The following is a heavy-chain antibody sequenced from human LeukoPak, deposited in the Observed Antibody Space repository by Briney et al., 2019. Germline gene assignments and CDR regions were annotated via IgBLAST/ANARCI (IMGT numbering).Heavy chain of an antibody. D-gene: IGHD3-16*01. J-gene: IGHJ3*02. CDR3: ARAGVGGAFDI. CDR2: INSDVSGT. V-gene: IGHV3-74*01. CDR1: GFTFSIYW. Sequence: GGCLRLSCAASGFTFSIYWMHWVRPVPGKGLVWVSHINSDVSGTSYADSVKGRFTISRDNAKNTLYLQMNSLRAEDTAVYYCARAGVGGAFDIWGQGTMVTVSS.